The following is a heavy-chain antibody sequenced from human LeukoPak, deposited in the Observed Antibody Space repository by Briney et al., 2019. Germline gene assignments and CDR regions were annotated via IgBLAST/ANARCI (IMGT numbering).Heavy chain of an antibody. J-gene: IGHJ4*02. CDR1: GFTFSSYT. D-gene: IGHD1-1*01. Sequence: GGSLRLSCAASGFTFSSYTMQWIRQAPGKGLEGVSSISGSNSYIFYADSVKGRFTVSRDNAKDSVYLQMNSLRAEDTAVYYCARALTTLTYEGYWGQGTLVTVSS. V-gene: IGHV3-21*01. CDR3: ARALTTLTYEGY. CDR2: ISGSNSYI.